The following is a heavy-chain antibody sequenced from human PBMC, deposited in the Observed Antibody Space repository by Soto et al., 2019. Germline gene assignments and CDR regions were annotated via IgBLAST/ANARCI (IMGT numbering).Heavy chain of an antibody. Sequence: QLQLQEWGPGLVKPSETLSLTCTVSGGSISSSSYYWGWIRQPPGKGLEWIGSIYYSGSTYYNPSLNSRVTISVDTSQNQFSLNLSSVTAADTLVYYCERHKVTMIVVVITSNFDYWGQGTLVTVSS. CDR3: ERHKVTMIVVVITSNFDY. CDR2: IYYSGST. D-gene: IGHD3-22*01. J-gene: IGHJ4*02. CDR1: GGSISSSSYY. V-gene: IGHV4-39*01.